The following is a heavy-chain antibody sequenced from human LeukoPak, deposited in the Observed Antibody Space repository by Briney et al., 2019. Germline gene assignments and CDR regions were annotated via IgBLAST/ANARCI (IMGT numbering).Heavy chain of an antibody. Sequence: GGSLRLSCAASGFTFSSYGMHWVRQAPGKGLEWVAVISYDGSNKYYADSVKGRFTISRDNSKNTLYLQMNSLRAEDTAVYYCAKDLSGAVAGDLGDYWGQGTLVTVSS. D-gene: IGHD6-19*01. V-gene: IGHV3-30*18. CDR1: GFTFSSYG. CDR2: ISYDGSNK. J-gene: IGHJ4*02. CDR3: AKDLSGAVAGDLGDY.